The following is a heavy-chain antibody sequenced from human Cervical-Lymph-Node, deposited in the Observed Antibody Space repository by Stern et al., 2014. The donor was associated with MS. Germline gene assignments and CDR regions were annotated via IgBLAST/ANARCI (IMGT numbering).Heavy chain of an antibody. J-gene: IGHJ4*02. CDR1: GDSISSYTHY. CDR3: AKHACTGAACPFDL. V-gene: IGHV4-39*01. Sequence: QLQLQESGPGLVKPSETLSLTCAVSGDSISSYTHYWAWIRQPPGKGLEWIGSVYYSGATYYNPSLKSPVTISGDNSKNHSSLGLNSVTAADTAVYYCAKHACTGAACPFDLWGQGTLVTVSS. D-gene: IGHD2-8*02. CDR2: VYYSGAT.